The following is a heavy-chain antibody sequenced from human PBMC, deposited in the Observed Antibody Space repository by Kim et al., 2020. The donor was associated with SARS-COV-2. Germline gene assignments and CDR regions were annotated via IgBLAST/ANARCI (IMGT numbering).Heavy chain of an antibody. CDR2: GT. CDR3: GRDFEQGTIDY. V-gene: IGHV1-2*02. Sequence: GTKSSQKFQGRVTMTRDTSISTAYMELRRLTTDDTAVYYCGRDFEQGTIDYWGQGTLVTVSS. D-gene: IGHD3-9*01. J-gene: IGHJ4*02.